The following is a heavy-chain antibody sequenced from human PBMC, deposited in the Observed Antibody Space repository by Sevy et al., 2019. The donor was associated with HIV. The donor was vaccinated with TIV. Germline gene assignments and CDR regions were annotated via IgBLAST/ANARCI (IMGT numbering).Heavy chain of an antibody. CDR2: INSNSGAI. V-gene: IGHV1-2*02. CDR3: ATQYSYDY. J-gene: IGHJ4*02. D-gene: IGHD4-4*01. Sequence: ASVKVSCKASGHTFSDYYIQWVRQAPGQGLECMGWINSNSGAISYAQKFRDRVTMTSDTSISTAYMELSRLRSDDTAVYYCATQYSYDYWGQGTLVTVSS. CDR1: GHTFSDYY.